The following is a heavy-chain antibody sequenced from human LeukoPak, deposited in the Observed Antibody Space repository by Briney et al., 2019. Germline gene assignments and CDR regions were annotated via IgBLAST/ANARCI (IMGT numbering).Heavy chain of an antibody. V-gene: IGHV1-2*02. CDR2: INPNSGGT. Sequence: ASVKASCKASGYTFTGYYMHWVRQAPGQGLEWMGWINPNSGGTNYAQKLQGRVTMTTDTSTSTAYMELRSLRSDDTAVYYCARGDYYYYYMDVWGKGTTVTVPS. J-gene: IGHJ6*03. CDR1: GYTFTGYY. CDR3: ARGDYYYYYMDV.